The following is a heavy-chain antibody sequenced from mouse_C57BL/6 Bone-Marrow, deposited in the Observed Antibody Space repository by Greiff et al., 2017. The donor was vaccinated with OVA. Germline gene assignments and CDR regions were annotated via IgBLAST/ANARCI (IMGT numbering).Heavy chain of an antibody. CDR3: ARHEEWTTVPSPAWFAY. Sequence: VQLQQSGAELVKPGASVKLSCKASGYTFTEYTIHWVKQRSGQGIEWIGWFYPGSGSIKYNEKFKDKATLTADKSSSTVYMELSRLTSEDSAVYFGARHEEWTTVPSPAWFAYWGQGTLVTVSA. CDR1: GYTFTEYT. J-gene: IGHJ3*01. CDR2: FYPGSGSI. V-gene: IGHV1-62-2*01. D-gene: IGHD1-1*01.